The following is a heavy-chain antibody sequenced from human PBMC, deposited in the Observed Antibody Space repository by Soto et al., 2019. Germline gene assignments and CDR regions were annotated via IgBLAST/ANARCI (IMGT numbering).Heavy chain of an antibody. CDR3: AKEAPGGWHFFDT. CDR1: VFTFRTYG. J-gene: IGHJ4*02. CDR2: ISDDGSQK. Sequence: PGWSLRLSCASSVFTFRTYGMHWVRQAPGKGLEWVAFISDDGSQKYYGDSVKGRFTISRDNSKNTLSLRMISLRTEDTSVYYCAKEAPGGWHFFDTWGQGTLVTVSS. D-gene: IGHD6-19*01. V-gene: IGHV3-30*18.